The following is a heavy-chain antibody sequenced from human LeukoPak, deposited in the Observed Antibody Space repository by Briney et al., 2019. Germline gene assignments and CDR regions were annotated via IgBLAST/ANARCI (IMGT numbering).Heavy chain of an antibody. CDR1: GYTFTSFG. D-gene: IGHD6-19*01. J-gene: IGHJ4*02. V-gene: IGHV1-18*01. CDR3: ARDSNVAYSSGWYPGY. Sequence: ASVKVSCKASGYTFTSFGISWVRQAPGQGLEWMGWISDNNGNTKYGQKLQGRGTMTTDTSPSTAYMELRSLRSDDTAVYYCARDSNVAYSSGWYPGYWGQGTLVTVSS. CDR2: ISDNNGNT.